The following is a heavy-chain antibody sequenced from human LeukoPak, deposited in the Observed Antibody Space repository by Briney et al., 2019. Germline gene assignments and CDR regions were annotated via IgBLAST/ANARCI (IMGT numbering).Heavy chain of an antibody. CDR3: ARRESGVQDY. J-gene: IGHJ4*02. D-gene: IGHD2-8*01. CDR1: GGSFSGYY. V-gene: IGHV4-34*01. Sequence: SETLSLTCAVYGGSFSGYYRSWIRQPPGKGLEWIGEINHSGSTNYNPSLKSRVTISVDTSKNQFSLKLSSVTAADTAVYYCARRESGVQDYWGQGTLVTVSS. CDR2: INHSGST.